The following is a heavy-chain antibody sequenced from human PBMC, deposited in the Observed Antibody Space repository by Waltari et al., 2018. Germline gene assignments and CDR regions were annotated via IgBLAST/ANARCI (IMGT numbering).Heavy chain of an antibody. J-gene: IGHJ5*02. D-gene: IGHD6-13*01. CDR3: ARLKVYSGIAAAGSTSWFDP. Sequence: QVQLQQSGPGLVKPSQTLSLTCAISGDSVSSNSAAWNWIRQSPSRGLEWLGRTYYRSKWYNDYAVSVKSRITINPDTSKNQFSLQLNSVTPEDTAVYYCARLKVYSGIAAAGSTSWFDPWGQGTLVTVSS. CDR1: GDSVSSNSAA. CDR2: TYYRSKWYN. V-gene: IGHV6-1*01.